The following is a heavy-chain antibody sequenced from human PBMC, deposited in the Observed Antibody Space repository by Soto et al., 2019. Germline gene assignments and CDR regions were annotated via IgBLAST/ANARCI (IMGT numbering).Heavy chain of an antibody. CDR1: GGTFSSYA. CDR2: IIPMYGPA. Sequence: QVPLVQSGAEVKKPGSPVMVSCKASGGTFSSYAIHWVRQAPGQGLEWMGGIIPMYGPAKYAQRFQGRVTITADESTTTVYMELTSLTSQDTAVYYCARVTSMVRGVIDNWFDPWGHGTLVTVSS. J-gene: IGHJ5*02. D-gene: IGHD3-10*01. V-gene: IGHV1-69*01. CDR3: ARVTSMVRGVIDNWFDP.